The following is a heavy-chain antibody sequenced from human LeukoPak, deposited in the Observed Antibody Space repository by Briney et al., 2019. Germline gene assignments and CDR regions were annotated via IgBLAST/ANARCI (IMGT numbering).Heavy chain of an antibody. J-gene: IGHJ5*02. D-gene: IGHD2-21*01. Sequence: ASVKVSCKASGCTFTGYYMHWVRQAPGQGLEWMGWINPNSGGTNYAQKFQGRVTMTRDTSISTAYMELSRLRSDDTAVYYCARVGGVVIAHNWFDPWGQGTLVTVSS. CDR3: ARVGGVVIAHNWFDP. CDR1: GCTFTGYY. V-gene: IGHV1-2*02. CDR2: INPNSGGT.